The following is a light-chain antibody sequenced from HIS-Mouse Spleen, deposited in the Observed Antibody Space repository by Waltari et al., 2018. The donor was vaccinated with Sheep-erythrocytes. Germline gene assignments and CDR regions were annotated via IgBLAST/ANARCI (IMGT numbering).Light chain of an antibody. Sequence: ELVLTQSPATLSLSPGERATLSCSASQSVSSYLACYQQNTGQAPRLLIYDASNRATGIPARFSGSGSGTDFTLTISSLEPEDFAVYYCQQRSNWYTFGQGTKLEIK. CDR2: DAS. CDR3: QQRSNWYT. CDR1: QSVSSY. J-gene: IGKJ2*01. V-gene: IGKV3-11*01.